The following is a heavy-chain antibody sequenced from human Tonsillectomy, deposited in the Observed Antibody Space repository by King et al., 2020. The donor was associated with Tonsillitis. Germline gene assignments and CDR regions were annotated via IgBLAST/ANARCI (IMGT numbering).Heavy chain of an antibody. J-gene: IGHJ4*02. CDR3: ARARMQLWTYHFDY. D-gene: IGHD5-18*01. CDR1: GFTVSANY. Sequence: VQLVESGGGLVQPGGSLRLSCAASGFTVSANYMSWVRQAPGKGLEWVSIIYSGGRTDYADSVKGRFTISRQNSKKTVYLQMNRLRAEDTAVYYGARARMQLWTYHFDYWGQGTLVTVSS. V-gene: IGHV3-53*04. CDR2: IYSGGRT.